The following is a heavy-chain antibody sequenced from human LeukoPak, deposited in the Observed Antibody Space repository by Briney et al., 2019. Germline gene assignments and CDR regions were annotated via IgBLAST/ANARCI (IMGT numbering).Heavy chain of an antibody. CDR2: ISSSSSTI. V-gene: IGHV3-11*04. CDR3: ARESMIAASRAFDI. CDR1: GFTFSDYY. D-gene: IGHD3-22*01. J-gene: IGHJ3*02. Sequence: PGGSLRLSCATSGFTFSDYYMSWIRQAPGKGLEWVSYISSSSSTIYYADSVKGRFTISRDNAKNSLYLQMNSLRAEDTAVYYCARESMIAASRAFDIWGQGTMVTVSS.